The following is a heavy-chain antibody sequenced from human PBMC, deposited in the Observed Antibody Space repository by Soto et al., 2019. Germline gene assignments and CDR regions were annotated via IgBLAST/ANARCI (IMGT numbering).Heavy chain of an antibody. D-gene: IGHD2-2*01. CDR3: ARACSSNSCYDVFDY. CDR1: GGSISSYY. V-gene: IGHV4-4*07. Sequence: PSETLSLTCTVSGGSISSYYWSWVRQPAGKGLEWIGRIYTSGITNYNPSLKSRVTMSVDTSKNQFSLKLSSVTAADTAVYYCARACSSNSCYDVFDYWGHGTMITVSS. J-gene: IGHJ4*03. CDR2: IYTSGIT.